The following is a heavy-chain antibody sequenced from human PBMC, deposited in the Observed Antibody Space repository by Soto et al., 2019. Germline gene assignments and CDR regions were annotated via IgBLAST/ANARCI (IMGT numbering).Heavy chain of an antibody. D-gene: IGHD3-3*01. Sequence: GGSLRLSCAASGFTFSSYAMHWVRQAPGKGLEWVAVISYDGSNKYYADSVKGRFTISRGNSKNTLYLQMNSLRAEDTAVYYCARDLGDLEIYYYDFWSGWGYWGQGTLVTVSS. CDR2: ISYDGSNK. CDR3: ARDLGDLEIYYYDFWSGWGY. V-gene: IGHV3-30-3*01. J-gene: IGHJ4*02. CDR1: GFTFSSYA.